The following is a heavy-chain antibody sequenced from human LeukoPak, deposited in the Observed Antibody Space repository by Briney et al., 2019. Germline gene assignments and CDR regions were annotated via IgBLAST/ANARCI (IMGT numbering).Heavy chain of an antibody. CDR3: ARDQRITIFGVVPDWFDP. CDR2: IIPILGIA. Sequence: ASVTVSCKASGGTFSSYAISWVRQAPGQGLEWMGRIIPILGIANYAQKFQGRVTITADKSTSTAYMELSSLRSEDTAVYYCARDQRITIFGVVPDWFDPWGQGTLVTVSS. J-gene: IGHJ5*02. D-gene: IGHD3-3*01. V-gene: IGHV1-69*04. CDR1: GGTFSSYA.